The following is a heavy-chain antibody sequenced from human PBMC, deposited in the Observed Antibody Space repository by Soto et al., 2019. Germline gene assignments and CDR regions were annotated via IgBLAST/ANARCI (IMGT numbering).Heavy chain of an antibody. CDR1: GGTFSSYT. D-gene: IGHD3-10*01. J-gene: IGHJ6*02. Sequence: ASVKVSCKASGGTFSSYTISWVRQAPGQGLEWMGRIIPILGIANYAQKFQGRVTITADKSTSTAYMELSSLRSEDTAVYYCASYYYGSGSYPYYYGMDVWGQGTTVTVSS. CDR2: IIPILGIA. CDR3: ASYYYGSGSYPYYYGMDV. V-gene: IGHV1-69*02.